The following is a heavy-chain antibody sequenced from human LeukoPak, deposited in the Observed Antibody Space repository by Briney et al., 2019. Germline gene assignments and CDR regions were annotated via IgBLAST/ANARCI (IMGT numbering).Heavy chain of an antibody. J-gene: IGHJ4*02. Sequence: PGGSLRLSCAASGFTFSSYAMSWVRQAPGKGLEWVSAISGSGGSTYYADSVKDRFTISRDNSKNTLYLQMNSLRAEDTAVYYCAKDLYSGYDSRGIFDYWGQGTLVTVSS. CDR1: GFTFSSYA. D-gene: IGHD5-12*01. CDR3: AKDLYSGYDSRGIFDY. CDR2: ISGSGGST. V-gene: IGHV3-23*01.